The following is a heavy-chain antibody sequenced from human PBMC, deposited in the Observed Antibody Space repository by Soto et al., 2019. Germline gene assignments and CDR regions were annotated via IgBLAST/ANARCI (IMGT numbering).Heavy chain of an antibody. Sequence: GGSLRLSCTSSGFTLRSSAIHWVRQAPGKGLEAVAFTWHDGSNKYYADSVKGRFSASRDRSNDVLYLQMDNLRDADTAIYYCARDISGSIELWGQGTLVTVSS. CDR3: ARDISGSIEL. D-gene: IGHD1-26*01. V-gene: IGHV3-33*01. J-gene: IGHJ4*02. CDR2: TWHDGSNK. CDR1: GFTLRSSA.